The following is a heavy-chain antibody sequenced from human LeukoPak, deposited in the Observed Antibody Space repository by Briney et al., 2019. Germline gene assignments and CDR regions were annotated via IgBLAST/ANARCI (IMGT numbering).Heavy chain of an antibody. V-gene: IGHV3-23*01. CDR1: GFTFSNYA. D-gene: IGHD2-15*01. J-gene: IGHJ4*02. CDR3: AKDRARTVVAEFDY. CDR2: VSGRDDST. Sequence: PGGSLRLSCAASGFTFSNYAMSWVRQAPGKGLEWVSAVSGRDDSTYYADSVKGRFTISRDNSKNTLYLQMHSLKTEDTAVYYCAKDRARTVVAEFDYWGQGTLVTVSS.